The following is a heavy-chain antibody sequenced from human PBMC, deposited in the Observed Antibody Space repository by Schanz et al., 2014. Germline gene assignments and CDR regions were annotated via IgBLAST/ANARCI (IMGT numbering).Heavy chain of an antibody. CDR2: ISGSGGST. D-gene: IGHD1-26*01. Sequence: EVQLLESGGGLVEPGGSLRLSCAASGFSFSSYAMGWVRQARGKGLEWVSAISGSGGSTYYADSVKGRFTISRDNSRDTVYLQMNSLRAEDTGLYFCARGGSGSHYRLDYWGQGTLVTVSS. V-gene: IGHV3-23*01. CDR3: ARGGSGSHYRLDY. J-gene: IGHJ4*02. CDR1: GFSFSSYA.